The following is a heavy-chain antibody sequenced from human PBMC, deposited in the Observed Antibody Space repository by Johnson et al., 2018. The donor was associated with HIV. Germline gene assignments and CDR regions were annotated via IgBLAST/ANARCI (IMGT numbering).Heavy chain of an antibody. CDR1: GFTFKIYA. Sequence: QVQLVESGGGVVQPGTSLRLSCAASGFTFKIYAMHWVRQAPGKGLEWVAVVSYDGPDKYYADSVKGRFTISRDNSNNTLYLQMNSLRAEDTAGYYCARRGYLDAFDIWGQGTMVTVSS. CDR3: ARRGYLDAFDI. J-gene: IGHJ3*02. V-gene: IGHV3-30*04. CDR2: VSYDGPDK. D-gene: IGHD6-13*01.